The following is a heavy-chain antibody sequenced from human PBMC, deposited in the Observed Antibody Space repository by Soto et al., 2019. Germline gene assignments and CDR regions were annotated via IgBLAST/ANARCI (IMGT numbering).Heavy chain of an antibody. D-gene: IGHD1-26*01. CDR3: ARERVTMDSAGGNYFDY. CDR1: GFTFSSYW. Sequence: EVQLVESGGGLVQPGGSLRLSFAASGFTFSSYWMHWVRQAPGKGLVLVSRINSDGSSTSYADSVKGRFTISRDNTKNTLYLQMNSMRAEDTAVYYCARERVTMDSAGGNYFDYWGQGTLVTVSS. J-gene: IGHJ4*02. V-gene: IGHV3-74*01. CDR2: INSDGSST.